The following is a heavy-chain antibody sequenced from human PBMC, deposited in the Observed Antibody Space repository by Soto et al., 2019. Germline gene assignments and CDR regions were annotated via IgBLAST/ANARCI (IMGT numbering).Heavy chain of an antibody. CDR3: ARNQYSGYDYWFDP. J-gene: IGHJ5*02. Sequence: SETLSLTYTVSGGSISSYYWSWIRQPPGKGLEWIGYIYYSGSTSYNPSLKSRVTISVDTSKNQFSLKLSSVTAADTAVYYCARNQYSGYDYWFDPWGQGTLVTVSS. V-gene: IGHV4-59*08. CDR1: GGSISSYY. CDR2: IYYSGST. D-gene: IGHD5-12*01.